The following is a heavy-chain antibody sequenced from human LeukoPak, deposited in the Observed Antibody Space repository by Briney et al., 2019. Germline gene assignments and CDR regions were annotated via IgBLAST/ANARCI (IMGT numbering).Heavy chain of an antibody. CDR2: INPDGSTT. CDR1: GFTFSRYW. D-gene: IGHD3-16*02. V-gene: IGHV3-74*01. J-gene: IGHJ6*02. Sequence: GGSLRLSCAASGFTFSRYWIHWVRQAPGKGLEWVSRINPDGSTTTYADSVKGRFTISRDNSKNTLYLQMNSLRAEDTAVYYCARDPHYVWGSYRLPNGMDVWGQGTTVTVSS. CDR3: ARDPHYVWGSYRLPNGMDV.